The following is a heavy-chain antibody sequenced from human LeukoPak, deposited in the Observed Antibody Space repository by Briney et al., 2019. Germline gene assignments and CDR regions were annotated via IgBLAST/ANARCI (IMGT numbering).Heavy chain of an antibody. CDR2: ISGSGGST. CDR1: GFTLRSYV. V-gene: IGHV3-23*01. CDR3: AKDADILTGPWFDP. Sequence: GGSLRLSCVASGFTLRSYVMNWVRQTPGKGLEWVSAISGSGGSTYYADSVKGRFTISRDNSKNTLYLQMNSLRAEDTAVYYCAKDADILTGPWFDPWGQGTLVTVSS. J-gene: IGHJ5*02. D-gene: IGHD3-9*01.